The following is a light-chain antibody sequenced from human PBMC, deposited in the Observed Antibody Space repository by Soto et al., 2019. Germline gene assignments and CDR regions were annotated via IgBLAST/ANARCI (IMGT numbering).Light chain of an antibody. CDR3: QQHNSYPGT. V-gene: IGKV1-5*01. CDR2: DAS. CDR1: QSISSW. Sequence: DIQMTQSPSSVSASVGDRVTITCRASQSISSWLAWYQQKPGKAPKPMIYDASSLESGVPSRFSGSGSGKEFTLTISSLQPDDFATYYCQQHNSYPGTFGQGTKVEIK. J-gene: IGKJ1*01.